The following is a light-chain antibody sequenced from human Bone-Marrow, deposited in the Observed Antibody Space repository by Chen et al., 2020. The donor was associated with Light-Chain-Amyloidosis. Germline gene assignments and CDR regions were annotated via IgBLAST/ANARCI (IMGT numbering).Light chain of an antibody. CDR3: SSYTITNTLV. J-gene: IGLJ1*01. Sequence: QSALTQPPSVSGPPGPPIPIPCTGTSSDVGGDNHVSWYQQHPDKAPKLMIYAVTNRPSWVPDRFSGSKSDNTASLTISGLQTEDEADYFCSSYTITNTLVFGSGTRVTVL. CDR2: AVT. CDR1: SSDVGGDNH. V-gene: IGLV2-14*01.